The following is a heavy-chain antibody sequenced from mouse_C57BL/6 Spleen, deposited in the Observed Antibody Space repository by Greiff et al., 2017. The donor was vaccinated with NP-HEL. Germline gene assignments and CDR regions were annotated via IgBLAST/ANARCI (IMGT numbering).Heavy chain of an antibody. D-gene: IGHD1-1*01. CDR3: ARAPHYYGSSSLDY. CDR1: GYSITSGYY. V-gene: IGHV3-6*01. J-gene: IGHJ2*01. Sequence: DVKLQESGPGLVKPSQSLSLTCSVTGYSITSGYYWNWIRQFPGNKLEWMGYISYDGSNNYNPSLKNRISITRDTSKNQFFLKLNSVTTEDTATYYCARAPHYYGSSSLDYWGQGTTLTVSS. CDR2: ISYDGSN.